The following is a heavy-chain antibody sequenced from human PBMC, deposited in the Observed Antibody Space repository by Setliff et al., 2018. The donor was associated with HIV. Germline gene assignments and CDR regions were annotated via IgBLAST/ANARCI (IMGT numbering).Heavy chain of an antibody. CDR3: ASCHVAIGYDFNY. CDR2: IYYSGNT. Sequence: SETLSLTCTVSGDSVNDRSYFWGWIRQPPGKGLEWIGSIYYSGNTYYNPSLKSRVTIAVDTSKNQFSLNLKSMTAADTAVYYCASCHVAIGYDFNYWGQGVLVTSPQ. D-gene: IGHD5-18*01. J-gene: IGHJ4*02. CDR1: GDSVNDRSYF. V-gene: IGHV4-39*01.